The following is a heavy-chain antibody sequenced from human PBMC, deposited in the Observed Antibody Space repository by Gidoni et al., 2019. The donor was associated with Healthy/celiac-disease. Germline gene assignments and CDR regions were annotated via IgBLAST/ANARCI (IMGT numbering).Heavy chain of an antibody. D-gene: IGHD5-18*01. J-gene: IGHJ5*02. V-gene: IGHV3-15*01. CDR2: IKSKTDGGTT. Sequence: EVQLVESGGGLVKPGGSLRLSCAASGFTFSNAWMSWVRQAPGKGLEWVGRIKSKTDGGTTDYAAPVKGRFTISRDDSKNTLYLQMNSLKTEDTAVYYCTPTNWLWGWFDPWGQGTLVTVSS. CDR1: GFTFSNAW. CDR3: TPTNWLWGWFDP.